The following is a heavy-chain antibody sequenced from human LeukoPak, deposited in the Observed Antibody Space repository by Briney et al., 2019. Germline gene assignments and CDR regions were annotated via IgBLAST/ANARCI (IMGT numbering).Heavy chain of an antibody. D-gene: IGHD1-26*01. J-gene: IGHJ5*02. CDR1: GVSISSDNW. V-gene: IGHV4/OR15-8*02. CDR3: TRGSGTRRWRFDP. Sequence: PSETLSLTCAVYGVSISSDNWWTWVRQPPGKGLEWIGETHRSGDTKYNPSLNGRVTISMDNSKNQFSLKLSSVTAADTAVYYCTRGSGTRRWRFDPWGQGTLVTVSS. CDR2: THRSGDT.